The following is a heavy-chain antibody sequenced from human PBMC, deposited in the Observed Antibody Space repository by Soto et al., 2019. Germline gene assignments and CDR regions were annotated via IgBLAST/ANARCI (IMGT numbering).Heavy chain of an antibody. J-gene: IGHJ4*02. V-gene: IGHV1-69*01. CDR2: IIPIFGTA. Sequence: QVQLVQSGAEVKKPGSSVKVSCKASGGTFSSYAISWVRQAPGQGLEWMGGIIPIFGTANYAQKFQGRVTITADESTSTAYMELSSLRSEDTAVYYCARDDGQDSCGGDCYAPSLDYWGQGTLVTVSS. CDR1: GGTFSSYA. CDR3: ARDDGQDSCGGDCYAPSLDY. D-gene: IGHD2-21*02.